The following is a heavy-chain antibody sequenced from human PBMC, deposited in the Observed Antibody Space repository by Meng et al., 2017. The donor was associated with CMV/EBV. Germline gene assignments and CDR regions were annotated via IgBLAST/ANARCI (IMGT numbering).Heavy chain of an antibody. CDR3: ARGGIAAAGPFDY. V-gene: IGHV4-34*01. CDR1: GGSFSGYY. CDR2: INHSGST. Sequence: VQLRRWGGGLFKPSETLSLTCAGYGGSFSGYYWSWIRQPPGKGLEWIGEINHSGSTNYNPSLKSRVTISVDTSKNQFSLKLSSVTAADTAVYYCARGGIAAAGPFDYWGQGTLVTVSS. J-gene: IGHJ4*02. D-gene: IGHD6-13*01.